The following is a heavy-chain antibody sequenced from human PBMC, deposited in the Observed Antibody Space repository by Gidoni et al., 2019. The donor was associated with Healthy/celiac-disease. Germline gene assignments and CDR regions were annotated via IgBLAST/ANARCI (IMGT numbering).Heavy chain of an antibody. CDR3: ARDPDVNVWGSYRYRDYYYGMDV. J-gene: IGHJ6*02. CDR2: ISSSSSYI. V-gene: IGHV3-21*01. D-gene: IGHD3-16*02. Sequence: EVQLVESGGGLVKPGGSLRLSCAASGFTFSSYSMNWVRQAPGKGLEWVSSISSSSSYIYYADSVKGRFTISRDNAKNSLYLQMNSLRAEDTAVYYCARDPDVNVWGSYRYRDYYYGMDVWGQGTTVTVSS. CDR1: GFTFSSYS.